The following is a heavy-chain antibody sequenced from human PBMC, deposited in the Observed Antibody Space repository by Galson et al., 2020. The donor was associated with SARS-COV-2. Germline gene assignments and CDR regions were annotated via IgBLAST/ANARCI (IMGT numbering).Heavy chain of an antibody. CDR2: ISWNSGII. Sequence: GGSLRLSCAASGFTFDDYAMHWVRQAPGKGLEWVSGISWNSGIIGYADSVKGRFTISRDNAKNSLYLQMNSLRAEDTALYYCAKVYAILVDAFDIWGQGTMVTVSS. CDR3: AKVYAILVDAFDI. CDR1: GFTFDDYA. J-gene: IGHJ3*02. D-gene: IGHD2-8*01. V-gene: IGHV3-9*01.